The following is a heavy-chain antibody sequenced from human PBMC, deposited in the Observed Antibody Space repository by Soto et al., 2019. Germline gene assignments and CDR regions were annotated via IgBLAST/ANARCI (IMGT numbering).Heavy chain of an antibody. CDR3: AREGGIVGATAADY. Sequence: QVQLQESGPGLVKPSQTLSLTCTVSGGSISSGGYYWSWIRQHPGKGLEWIGYIYYSGSTYYNPSLRSRVTLSVDTSKNQFSLKLSSVTAADTAVYYCAREGGIVGATAADYWGQGTLVTVSS. V-gene: IGHV4-31*03. J-gene: IGHJ4*02. D-gene: IGHD1-26*01. CDR1: GGSISSGGYY. CDR2: IYYSGST.